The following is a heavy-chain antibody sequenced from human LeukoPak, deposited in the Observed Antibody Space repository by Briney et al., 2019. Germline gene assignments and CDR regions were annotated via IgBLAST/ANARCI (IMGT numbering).Heavy chain of an antibody. Sequence: PGGSLRLSCAASGFTVSSNYMSWVRQAPGKGLEWVSVIYSGGSTYYADSVKGRFTISRDNSKNTLYLQMNSLRAEDTAVYYCARDPGGDSLHYYYYGMDVWAKGPRSPSP. CDR2: IYSGGST. CDR3: ARDPGGDSLHYYYYGMDV. J-gene: IGHJ6*02. CDR1: GFTVSSNY. D-gene: IGHD4-17*01. V-gene: IGHV3-66*01.